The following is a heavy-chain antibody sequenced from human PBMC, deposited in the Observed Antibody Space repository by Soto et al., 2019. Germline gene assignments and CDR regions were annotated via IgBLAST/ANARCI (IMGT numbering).Heavy chain of an antibody. J-gene: IGHJ6*02. CDR3: AKDPGPYSGSYRYYYYGMDV. Sequence: GGSLRLSCAASGFTFSSYAMSWVRQAPGKGLEWVSAISGSGGSTYYADSVKGRFTISRDNSKNTLYLQMNSLRAEDTAVYYCAKDPGPYSGSYRYYYYGMDVLGQGTTVTVSS. D-gene: IGHD1-26*01. CDR1: GFTFSSYA. CDR2: ISGSGGST. V-gene: IGHV3-23*01.